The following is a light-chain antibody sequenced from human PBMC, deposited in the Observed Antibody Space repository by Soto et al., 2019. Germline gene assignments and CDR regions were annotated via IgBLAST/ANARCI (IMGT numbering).Light chain of an antibody. CDR3: QQYNSNPLT. V-gene: IGKV1-5*03. CDR1: RSISTW. CDR2: KAS. J-gene: IGKJ4*01. Sequence: DIQMTQSPSTLSASVGDRVTITCRASRSISTWLAWYQQKPGKAPKLLIYKASSLESGVPSRFSGSGSGTEFTLTISSLQPDDFATYYCQQYNSNPLTFGGGAKVEIK.